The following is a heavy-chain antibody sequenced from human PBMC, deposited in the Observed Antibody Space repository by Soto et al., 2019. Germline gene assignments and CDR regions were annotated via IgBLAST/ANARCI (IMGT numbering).Heavy chain of an antibody. Sequence: GGSLRLSCAASGFTFSSYNLNWVRQAPGQGLEWVSTINGSGVRTYYADYVKGRFTISRDNSKDRLYLQMNSLRADDTAVYYCARGIAAAGKGVGWFDPWGQGTLVTVSS. J-gene: IGHJ5*02. CDR3: ARGIAAAGKGVGWFDP. CDR2: INGSGVRT. V-gene: IGHV3-23*01. D-gene: IGHD6-13*01. CDR1: GFTFSSYN.